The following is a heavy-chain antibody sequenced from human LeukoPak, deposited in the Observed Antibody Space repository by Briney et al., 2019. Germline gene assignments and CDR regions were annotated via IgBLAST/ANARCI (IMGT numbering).Heavy chain of an antibody. J-gene: IGHJ3*02. CDR2: INPNSGGT. Sequence: ASVKVSCKASGYTFTGYYMHWVRQAPGQGLEWMGWINPNSGGTNYAQKFQGRVTMTRDTSISTAYMELSRLRSDDTAVYYCARESHMITFGGVIAPGAFDIWGQGTMVTVSS. CDR1: GYTFTGYY. CDR3: ARESHMITFGGVIAPGAFDI. V-gene: IGHV1-2*02. D-gene: IGHD3-16*02.